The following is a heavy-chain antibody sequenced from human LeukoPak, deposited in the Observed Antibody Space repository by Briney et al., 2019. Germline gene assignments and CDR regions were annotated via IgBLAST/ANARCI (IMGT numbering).Heavy chain of an antibody. V-gene: IGHV3-74*01. CDR1: DFTFSSYA. J-gene: IGHJ4*02. D-gene: IGHD6-13*01. CDR2: INSDGSST. CDR3: AREIAXXXTADY. Sequence: GGSLRLSCAASDFTFSSYAMNWVRQAPGKGLVWVSRINSDGSSTSYADSVKGRFTISRDNAKNTLYLQMNSLRAEDTAVYYCAREIAXXXTADYWGQGTLVTVSS.